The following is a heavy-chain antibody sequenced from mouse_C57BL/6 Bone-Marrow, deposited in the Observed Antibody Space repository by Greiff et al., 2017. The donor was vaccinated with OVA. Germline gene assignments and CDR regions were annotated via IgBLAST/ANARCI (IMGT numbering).Heavy chain of an antibody. D-gene: IGHD2-3*01. CDR3: ARRWVLPYAMDY. J-gene: IGHJ4*01. Sequence: QVTLKVSGPGILQPSQTLSLTCSFSGFSLSTFGMGVGWIRQPPGKGLDWLAHIWWDDAKYYNPALKSRPTISKDTSKNQFLLQIANVDTADTATDCCARRWVLPYAMDYWGQGTSVTVSS. CDR2: IWWDDAK. V-gene: IGHV8-8*01. CDR1: GFSLSTFGMG.